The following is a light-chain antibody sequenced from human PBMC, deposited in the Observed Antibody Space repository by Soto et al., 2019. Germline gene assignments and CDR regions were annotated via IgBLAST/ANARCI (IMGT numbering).Light chain of an antibody. J-gene: IGLJ2*01. V-gene: IGLV3-1*01. CDR1: KVGDKY. CDR2: QDS. Sequence: SYELTQPPSVSVSPGQTASITCSGDKVGDKYACWYQQKPGQSPVLVIYQDSKRPSGIPERFSGSKSGNTATLTISGTQAMDEADYYCQAWDSSTPVVFGGGTKVTVL. CDR3: QAWDSSTPVV.